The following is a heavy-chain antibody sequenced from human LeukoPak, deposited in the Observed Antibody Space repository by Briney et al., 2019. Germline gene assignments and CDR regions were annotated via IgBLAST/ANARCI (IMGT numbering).Heavy chain of an antibody. CDR2: INPNSGGT. CDR3: ATVNYYDSSGYPNWFDP. J-gene: IGHJ5*02. Sequence: AASVKVSCKASGYTFTGYYMHWVRQAPGQGLEWMGWINPNSGGTNYAQKFQGRVTMTRDTSISTAYMELSRLRSDDTAVYYCATVNYYDSSGYPNWFDPWGQGTLVTVSS. CDR1: GYTFTGYY. V-gene: IGHV1-2*02. D-gene: IGHD3-22*01.